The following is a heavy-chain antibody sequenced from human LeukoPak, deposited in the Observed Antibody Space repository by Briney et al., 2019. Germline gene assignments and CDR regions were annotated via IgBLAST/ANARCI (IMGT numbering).Heavy chain of an antibody. D-gene: IGHD6-19*01. V-gene: IGHV3-30*02. Sequence: HPGGSLRLSCAASGFTFSRYGMHWVRQAPGKGLEWVAFIRYDGSDKSYADSVKGRFTISRDNSKNTLYLQMNSLRAEDTAMYYCVKIGAVAGHFDYWGQGTLVTVSS. CDR3: VKIGAVAGHFDY. CDR2: IRYDGSDK. J-gene: IGHJ4*02. CDR1: GFTFSRYG.